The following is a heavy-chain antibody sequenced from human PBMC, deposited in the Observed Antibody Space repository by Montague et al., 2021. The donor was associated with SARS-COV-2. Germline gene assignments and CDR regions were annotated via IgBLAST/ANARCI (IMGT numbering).Heavy chain of an antibody. CDR2: IKLDGSEE. CDR1: GFIFGDYW. D-gene: IGHD1-26*01. J-gene: IGHJ4*02. CDR3: ARVFATVGAMDRNDY. Sequence: SLRLSCAASGFIFGDYWMSWVRQAPGKGLEWVANIKLDGSEEHYXDSVKGRFTISRDNAKNSLYLQMNSLRAEDTAVYYCARVFATVGAMDRNDYWGQGTLVTVSS. V-gene: IGHV3-7*01.